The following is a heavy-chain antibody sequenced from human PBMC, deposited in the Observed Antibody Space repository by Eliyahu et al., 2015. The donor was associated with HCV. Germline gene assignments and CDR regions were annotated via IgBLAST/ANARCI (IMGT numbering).Heavy chain of an antibody. J-gene: IGHJ6*02. CDR2: IIPIFGTA. CDR3: AGGIAAAGNEGYYYYGMDV. V-gene: IGHV1-69*06. Sequence: QVQLVQSGAEVKKPGSSVKVSCKXSGGTFSSYXISWXRQAPGQGLEWMGGIIPIFGTANYAQKFQGRVTITADKSTSTAYMELSSLRSEDTAVYYCAGGIAAAGNEGYYYYGMDVWGQGTTVTVSS. CDR1: GGTFSSYX. D-gene: IGHD6-13*01.